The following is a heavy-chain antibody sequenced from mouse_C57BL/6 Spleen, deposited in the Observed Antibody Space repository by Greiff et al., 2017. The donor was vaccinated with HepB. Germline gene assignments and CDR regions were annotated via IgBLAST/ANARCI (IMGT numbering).Heavy chain of an antibody. J-gene: IGHJ3*01. V-gene: IGHV5-17*01. CDR3: AKGGYDFWFAY. CDR2: ISSGSSTI. Sequence: EVKLMESGGGLVKPGGSLKLSCAASGFTFSDYGMHWVRQAPEKGLEWVAYISSGSSTIYYADTVKGRFNISRDNAKTTLFLQMTSLRSEDTAMYYCAKGGYDFWFAYWGQGTLVTVSA. CDR1: GFTFSDYG. D-gene: IGHD2-4*01.